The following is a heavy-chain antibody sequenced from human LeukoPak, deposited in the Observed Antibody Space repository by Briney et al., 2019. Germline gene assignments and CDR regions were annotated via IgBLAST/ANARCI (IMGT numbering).Heavy chain of an antibody. CDR1: GGSISSGSYY. CDR3: ARDRLRFLEWSGYFDL. V-gene: IGHV4-61*02. J-gene: IGHJ2*01. D-gene: IGHD3-3*01. Sequence: PSQTLSLTCTVSGGSISSGSYYWSWIRQPAGKGLEWIGRIYTSGSTNYNPSLKSRVTISVDTSKDQFSLKLSSVTAADTAVYYCARDRLRFLEWSGYFDLWGRGTLVTVSS. CDR2: IYTSGST.